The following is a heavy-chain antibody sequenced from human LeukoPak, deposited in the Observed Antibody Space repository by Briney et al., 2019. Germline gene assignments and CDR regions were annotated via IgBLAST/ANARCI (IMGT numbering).Heavy chain of an antibody. V-gene: IGHV3-30*02. CDR3: AKDPLQYGSGSYYFDY. Sequence: GGSLRLSCAASGFTFSSYGMHWVRQAPGKGLEWVAFIWYDGNDKYYADSVKGRFTISRDSSKDTLYLQMNSLRAEDTAVYYCAKDPLQYGSGSYYFDYWGQGTLVTVSS. CDR2: IWYDGNDK. J-gene: IGHJ4*02. D-gene: IGHD3-10*01. CDR1: GFTFSSYG.